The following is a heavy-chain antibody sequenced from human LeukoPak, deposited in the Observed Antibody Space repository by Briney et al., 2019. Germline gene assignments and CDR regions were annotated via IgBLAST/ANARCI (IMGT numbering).Heavy chain of an antibody. Sequence: GASVKVSCKASGFASTNFAVQWVRQARGQRLEWIGWIIVGSGATKCAQDFQERVTITRDLSTSTLYMELRSLTSEDTAVYYCARDRLTYYDILTGHESFDYWGQGTLVTVSS. D-gene: IGHD3-9*01. V-gene: IGHV1-58*01. CDR1: GFASTNFA. J-gene: IGHJ4*02. CDR2: IIVGSGAT. CDR3: ARDRLTYYDILTGHESFDY.